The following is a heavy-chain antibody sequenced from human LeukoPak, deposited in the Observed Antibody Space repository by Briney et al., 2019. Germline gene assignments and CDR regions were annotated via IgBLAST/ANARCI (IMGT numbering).Heavy chain of an antibody. CDR1: GGSINNYF. CDR2: ISDRGTT. CDR3: ATLSGNYFNLDS. J-gene: IGHJ4*02. D-gene: IGHD1-26*01. Sequence: KTSETLSLTCTVSGGSINNYFWTWIRQPPGKGLEWIGSISDRGTTNYNPSLKNRVSISVDTSKNQFSLDVSSVTAADTAVYYCATLSGNYFNLDSWGQGTLVTFSS. V-gene: IGHV4-59*08.